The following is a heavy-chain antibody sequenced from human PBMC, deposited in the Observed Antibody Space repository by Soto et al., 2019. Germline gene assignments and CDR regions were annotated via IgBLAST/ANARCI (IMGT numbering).Heavy chain of an antibody. D-gene: IGHD5-12*01. V-gene: IGHV4-31*03. Sequence: QVQLQESGPGLVKPSQTLSLTCTVSGGSISSGGYYWSWIRQHPGKGLEWIGYIYYSGSTYYNPSLKSRVTISVDTSKNQFSLKLSSVTAADTAVYYCARDVRYSGYDSSSKYYYYMDVWGKGTTVTVSS. CDR1: GGSISSGGYY. CDR2: IYYSGST. J-gene: IGHJ6*03. CDR3: ARDVRYSGYDSSSKYYYYMDV.